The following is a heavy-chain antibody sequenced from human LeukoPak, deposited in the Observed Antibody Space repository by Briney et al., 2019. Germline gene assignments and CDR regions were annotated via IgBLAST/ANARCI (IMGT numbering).Heavy chain of an antibody. Sequence: ASVTVSCKASGYAFTGYYMHWVRQAPGQGLEWMGWINPNSGGTNYAQKFQGRVTMTRDTSISTAYMELSRLRSDDTAVYYCAREGDPFYSSSWYAPTRNYYYMDVWGKGTTVTVSS. D-gene: IGHD6-13*01. V-gene: IGHV1-2*02. CDR2: INPNSGGT. CDR3: AREGDPFYSSSWYAPTRNYYYMDV. CDR1: GYAFTGYY. J-gene: IGHJ6*03.